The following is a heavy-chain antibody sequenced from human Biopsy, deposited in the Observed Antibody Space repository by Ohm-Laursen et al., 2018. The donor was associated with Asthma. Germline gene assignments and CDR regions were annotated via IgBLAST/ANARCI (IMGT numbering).Heavy chain of an antibody. D-gene: IGHD3-3*01. CDR2: MSFDGRQT. V-gene: IGHV3-30*18. CDR1: GFTFSSYG. CDR3: AKERYYDFWSGYPI. Sequence: SLRLSCSALGFTFSSYGMHWVRQAPGKGLEWVAVMSFDGRQTYYADSVKGRFTISRDNSKNTLYLQMNSLRAEDTAVYYCAKERYYDFWSGYPIWGQGTMVTVSS. J-gene: IGHJ3*02.